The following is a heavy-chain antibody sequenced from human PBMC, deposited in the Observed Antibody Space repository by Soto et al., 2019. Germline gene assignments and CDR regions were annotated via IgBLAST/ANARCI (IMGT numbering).Heavy chain of an antibody. Sequence: TLSLTCTVSGGSISSGDYYWSWIRQPPGKGLEWIGYIYYSGSTYYNPSLKSRVTISVDTSKNQFSLKLSSVTAADTAVYYCARETYIVVVPAAHNWFDPWGQGTLVTVSS. J-gene: IGHJ5*02. CDR1: GGSISSGDYY. V-gene: IGHV4-30-4*01. D-gene: IGHD2-2*01. CDR3: ARETYIVVVPAAHNWFDP. CDR2: IYYSGST.